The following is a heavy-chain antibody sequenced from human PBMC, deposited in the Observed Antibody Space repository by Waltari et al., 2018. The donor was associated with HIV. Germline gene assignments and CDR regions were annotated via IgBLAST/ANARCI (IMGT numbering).Heavy chain of an antibody. V-gene: IGHV3-74*01. J-gene: IGHJ4*02. Sequence: VPLLESGGRAIKTGGSLILYCLTSGFTARHPWLVWVPQGPGKGLVCVARLNSDGSSRNYADAVKGRFVISRDNARNTVYLQLNSLRVEDTAMYFCARASHYIEFSTFDGDYYFDVWGRGTRVAVSS. CDR3: ARASHYIEFSTFDGDYYFDV. CDR2: LNSDGSSR. CDR1: GFTARHPW. D-gene: IGHD2-15*01.